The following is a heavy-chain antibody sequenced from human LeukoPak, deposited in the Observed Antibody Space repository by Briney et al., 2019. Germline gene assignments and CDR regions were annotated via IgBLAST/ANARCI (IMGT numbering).Heavy chain of an antibody. CDR3: ARFPSGYYDRSGYYYVDYYYYYMDV. V-gene: IGHV1-18*01. Sequence: GASVKVSCKASGGTFNSYAISWGRQAPGQGLEWMGWISAYNGNTNYAQKLQGRVTMTTDTSTSTAYMELRSLRSDDTAVYYCARFPSGYYDRSGYYYVDYYYYYMDVWGKGTTVTVSS. CDR2: ISAYNGNT. CDR1: GGTFNSYA. J-gene: IGHJ6*03. D-gene: IGHD3-22*01.